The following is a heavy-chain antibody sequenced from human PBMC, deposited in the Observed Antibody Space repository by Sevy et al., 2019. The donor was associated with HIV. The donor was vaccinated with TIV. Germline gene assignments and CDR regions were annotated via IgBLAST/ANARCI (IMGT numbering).Heavy chain of an antibody. V-gene: IGHV3-66*01. CDR2: IYSDATT. CDR1: GFSVNSNY. Sequence: GGSLRLSCAASGFSVNSNYMTWVRQAPGKGLEGVSVIYSDATTDHADSVKDRLNISRDNFKNMLYLQKSNVRAEDTAIYYCARGKSGYGYAFDYWGQGTLVTVSS. CDR3: ARGKSGYGYAFDY. D-gene: IGHD5-18*01. J-gene: IGHJ4*02.